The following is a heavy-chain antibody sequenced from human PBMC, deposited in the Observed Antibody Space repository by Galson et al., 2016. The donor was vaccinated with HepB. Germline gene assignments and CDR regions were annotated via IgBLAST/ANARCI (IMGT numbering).Heavy chain of an antibody. CDR1: GYIFISYA. CDR3: ARAPIVIIPAELDY. D-gene: IGHD2-2*01. CDR2: INAANGHT. Sequence: SCKASGYIFISYAMHWVRQAPGQRPEWMGWINAANGHTKYSQKFQGRVTITRDTSASTAYMELSSLTSEDTAVYYCARAPIVIIPAELDYWGQGSLVTVSS. J-gene: IGHJ4*02. V-gene: IGHV1-3*01.